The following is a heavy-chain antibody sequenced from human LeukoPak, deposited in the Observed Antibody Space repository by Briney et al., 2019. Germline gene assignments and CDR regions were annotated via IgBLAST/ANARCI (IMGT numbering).Heavy chain of an antibody. D-gene: IGHD3-22*01. J-gene: IGHJ4*02. CDR3: VRFYYDSSGYYYVAY. CDR2: INHSGST. V-gene: IGHV4-34*01. CDR1: GGSFSGYY. Sequence: SETLSLTCAVYGGSFSGYYWSWIRQPPGKGLEWIGEINHSGSTNYNPSLKSRVTISVDTSKNQFSLKLSSVTAADTAVYYCVRFYYDSSGYYYVAYWGQGTLVTVSS.